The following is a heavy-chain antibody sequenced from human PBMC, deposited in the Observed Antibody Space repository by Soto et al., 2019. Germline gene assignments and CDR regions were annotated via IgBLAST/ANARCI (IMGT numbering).Heavy chain of an antibody. CDR3: AKVLNTMFVFMDV. J-gene: IGHJ6*02. CDR1: GFTFSSYG. V-gene: IGHV3-30*18. CDR2: ISYDGSNK. D-gene: IGHD3-3*01. Sequence: QVQLVESGGGVVQPGRSLRLSCAASGFTFSSYGMHWVRQAPGKGLEWVAVISYDGSNKYYADSVKGRFTISRDNSKNTLYLQMNSLRAEDTAVYYCAKVLNTMFVFMDVWGQGTTVTVSS.